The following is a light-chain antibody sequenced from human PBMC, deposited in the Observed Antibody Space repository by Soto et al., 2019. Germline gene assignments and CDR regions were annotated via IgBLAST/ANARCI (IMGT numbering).Light chain of an antibody. V-gene: IGLV2-8*01. CDR3: ASYAGGKQV. CDR2: EVT. Sequence: QSALTQPPSASGSPGQSVTISCTGSSSDIGGYNFVSWYQHHPGKAPRLMIYEVTKRPSGVPDRFSGSRSGNTAFLTVSGLLAEDEADFYCASYAGGKQVFGTGTKLTVL. J-gene: IGLJ1*01. CDR1: SSDIGGYNF.